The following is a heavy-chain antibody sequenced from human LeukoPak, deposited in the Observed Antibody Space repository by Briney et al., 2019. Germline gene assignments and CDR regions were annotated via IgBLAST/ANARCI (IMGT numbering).Heavy chain of an antibody. J-gene: IGHJ4*02. Sequence: ASVKVSCKASGYTFTSYAMNWVRQAPGQGLEWMGWINTNTGNPTYAQGFTGRFVFSLDTSVSTAYLQISSLKAEDTAVYYCARGLSLDWLPYRLKDYWGQGTLVTVSS. V-gene: IGHV7-4-1*02. CDR2: INTNTGNP. CDR3: ARGLSLDWLPYRLKDY. D-gene: IGHD3-9*01. CDR1: GYTFTSYA.